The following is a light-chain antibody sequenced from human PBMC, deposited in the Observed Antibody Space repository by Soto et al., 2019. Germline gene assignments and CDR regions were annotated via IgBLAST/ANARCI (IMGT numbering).Light chain of an antibody. V-gene: IGKV1-5*01. CDR1: QSISSL. CDR3: QQYSSYWT. J-gene: IGKJ1*01. Sequence: DIQMTQSPSTLSASVGDRVTITCRASQSISSLLAWYQRKPGKAPKLLIYDASSLESGFPSRFSGSGSGTEFTLTISSLQPDDFATFYCQQYSSYWTFGQGTKVDIK. CDR2: DAS.